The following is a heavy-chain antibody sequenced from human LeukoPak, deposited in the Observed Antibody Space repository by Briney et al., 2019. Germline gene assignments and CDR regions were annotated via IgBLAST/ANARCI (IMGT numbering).Heavy chain of an antibody. J-gene: IGHJ5*02. CDR1: GVSITDYY. Sequence: SETLSLTCTVSGVSITDYYWSWIRQPPGKGLEWIAYVHYSVTTNYNPSLKSRVAISADRSKNEFSLRLSSVTAAGTAVYFCARVVDHFYHPSYFDPWGQGTLVTVSS. CDR3: ARVVDHFYHPSYFDP. V-gene: IGHV4-59*01. CDR2: VHYSVTT. D-gene: IGHD1-26*01.